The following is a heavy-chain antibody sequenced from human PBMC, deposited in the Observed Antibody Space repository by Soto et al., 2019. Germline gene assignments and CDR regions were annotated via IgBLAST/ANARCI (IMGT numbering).Heavy chain of an antibody. J-gene: IGHJ5*02. D-gene: IGHD2-15*01. Sequence: SVKVSCKASGGTFSSYAISWVRQAPGQGLEWMGGIIPIFGTANYAQKFQGRVTITADESTSTAYMELSSLRSEDTAVYYCARDRYCSGGSCYWLNWFDPWGQGTLVTVSS. CDR2: IIPIFGTA. V-gene: IGHV1-69*13. CDR3: ARDRYCSGGSCYWLNWFDP. CDR1: GGTFSSYA.